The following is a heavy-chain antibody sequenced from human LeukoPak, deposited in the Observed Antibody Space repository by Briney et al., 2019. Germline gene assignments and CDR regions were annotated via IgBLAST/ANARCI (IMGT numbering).Heavy chain of an antibody. CDR3: ARAGQLPFDY. J-gene: IGHJ4*02. CDR1: GGSISSGGYY. V-gene: IGHV4-31*03. Sequence: SQTLSLTCTVSGGSISSGGYYWSWIRQHPGKGLEWIGYIYYSGSTYYNPSLKCRVTISVDTSKNQFSLKLSSVTAADTAVYYCARAGQLPFDYWGQGTLVTVSS. D-gene: IGHD2-2*01. CDR2: IYYSGST.